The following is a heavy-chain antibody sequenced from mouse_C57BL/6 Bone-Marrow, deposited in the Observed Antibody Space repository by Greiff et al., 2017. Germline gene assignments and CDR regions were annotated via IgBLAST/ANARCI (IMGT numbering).Heavy chain of an antibody. CDR1: GFNIKDDY. V-gene: IGHV14-4*01. D-gene: IGHD1-1*01. Sequence: VQLQQSGAELVRPGASVKLSCTASGFNIKDDYMHWVKQRPEQGLEWIGWIDPENGDTEYASKFQGKATITADTSSNTAYLQLSSLTSEDTAVYYCTTIITTVVALYYFDYWGQGTTLTVSS. J-gene: IGHJ2*01. CDR3: TTIITTVVALYYFDY. CDR2: IDPENGDT.